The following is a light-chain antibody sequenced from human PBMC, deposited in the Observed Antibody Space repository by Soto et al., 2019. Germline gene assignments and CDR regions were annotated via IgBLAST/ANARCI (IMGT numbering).Light chain of an antibody. J-gene: IGKJ5*01. CDR1: QSVSSY. CDR3: QQRNDWQVT. V-gene: IGKV3-11*01. Sequence: EIVLTQSPGTLSFSPGERATLSCRASQSVSSYLAWYQQKPGQAPRLLIYDISNRATGIPARFSGSGSGTDFTLTISSLEPDDLAVYYCQQRNDWQVTFGQGTRLEIK. CDR2: DIS.